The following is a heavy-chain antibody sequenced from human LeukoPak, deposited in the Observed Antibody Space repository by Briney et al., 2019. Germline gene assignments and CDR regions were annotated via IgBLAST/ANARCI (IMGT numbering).Heavy chain of an antibody. J-gene: IGHJ6*02. CDR3: ARGHKGLEV. CDR2: IHYSGTI. CDR1: GASISAYY. Sequence: SETLSLTCSVSGASISAYYWSWIRQPPGKGLEWIGYIHYSGTINYNPSLMSRDTISVDSSKNQFSLRLSSVTAADTAVYFCARGHKGLEVWGQGATVTVSS. V-gene: IGHV4-59*01.